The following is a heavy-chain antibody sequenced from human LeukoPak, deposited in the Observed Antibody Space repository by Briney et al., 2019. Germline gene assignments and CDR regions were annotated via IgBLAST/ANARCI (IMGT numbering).Heavy chain of an antibody. CDR3: AKDRYSIDY. V-gene: IGHV3-23*01. D-gene: IGHD1-1*01. CDR1: GFTVSSNY. CDR2: ISVSSGST. Sequence: GGSLRLSCAASGFTVSSNYMSWVRQAPGKGLEWISTISVSSGSTYYADSVKGRFTISRDNSKNKLYLQMSSLRAEDTAVYYCAKDRYSIDYWGQGTLVTVSS. J-gene: IGHJ4*02.